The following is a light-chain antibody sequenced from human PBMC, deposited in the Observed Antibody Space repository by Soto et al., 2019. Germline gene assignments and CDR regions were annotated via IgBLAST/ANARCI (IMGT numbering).Light chain of an antibody. V-gene: IGKV3D-7*01. Sequence: PGERVTLSCRASPSVSTSYLTWYQQKPGQAPRLLICDASTRATSIPARFSGSGSGTNFTLTVSSLQPEDFAVYYCQQHYTFTFGPGTKVDIK. CDR2: DAS. J-gene: IGKJ3*01. CDR3: QQHYTFT. CDR1: PSVSTSY.